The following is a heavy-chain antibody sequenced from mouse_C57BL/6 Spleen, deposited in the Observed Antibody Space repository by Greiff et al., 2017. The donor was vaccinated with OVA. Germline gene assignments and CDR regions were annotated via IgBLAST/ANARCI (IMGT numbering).Heavy chain of an antibody. J-gene: IGHJ1*03. Sequence: QVQLQQPGAELVRPGSSVKLSCKASGYTFTSYWMHWVKQRPIQGLEWIGNIDPSDSETHYNQKFKDKATLTVDKSSSTAYMQLSSLTSEDSAVYYCARNYGSSYWYFDVWGTGTTVTVSP. V-gene: IGHV1-52*01. CDR2: IDPSDSET. CDR1: GYTFTSYW. D-gene: IGHD1-1*01. CDR3: ARNYGSSYWYFDV.